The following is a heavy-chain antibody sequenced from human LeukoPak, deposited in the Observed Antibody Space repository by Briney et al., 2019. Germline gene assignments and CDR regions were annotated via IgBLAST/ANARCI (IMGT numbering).Heavy chain of an antibody. D-gene: IGHD6-6*01. J-gene: IGHJ5*02. CDR1: GYTFTSYY. V-gene: IGHV1-46*01. Sequence: ASVKVSCKASGYTFTSYYMHWVRQAPGQGLEWMGIINPSGGSTSYARKFQGRVTMTRDMSTSTVYMELSSLRSEDTAVYYCARGIAARRGWFDPWGQGTLVTVSS. CDR2: INPSGGST. CDR3: ARGIAARRGWFDP.